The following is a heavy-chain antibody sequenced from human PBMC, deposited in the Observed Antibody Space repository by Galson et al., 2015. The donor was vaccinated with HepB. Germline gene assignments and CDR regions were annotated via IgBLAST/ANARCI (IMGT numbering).Heavy chain of an antibody. J-gene: IGHJ4*02. CDR1: GYIFTSYS. CDR3: ARDHYGDFYFDY. CDR2: VNPSSGST. V-gene: IGHV1-46*01. D-gene: IGHD4-17*01. Sequence: SVKVSCKASGYIFTSYSVHWVRQAPGQGLEWMGSVNPSSGSTSLPQKFQGRVTMTRDTSTTTVYMELSSLTSDDTAVYFCARDHYGDFYFDYWGQGTQVTVSS.